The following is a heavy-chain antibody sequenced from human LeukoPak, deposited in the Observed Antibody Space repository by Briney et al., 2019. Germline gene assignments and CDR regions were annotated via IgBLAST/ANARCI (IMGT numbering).Heavy chain of an antibody. CDR2: INHSGST. V-gene: IGHV4-34*01. CDR3: ARDLGQYYDTSDNWFDP. Sequence: SETLSLICAVYGGSFSGYYWSWIRQPPGKGLEWIGEINHSGSTNYNPSLKSRVTISVDTSKNQFSLKLSSVTAADTAVYYCARDLGQYYDTSDNWFDPWGQGTLVTVSS. J-gene: IGHJ5*02. CDR1: GGSFSGYY. D-gene: IGHD3-22*01.